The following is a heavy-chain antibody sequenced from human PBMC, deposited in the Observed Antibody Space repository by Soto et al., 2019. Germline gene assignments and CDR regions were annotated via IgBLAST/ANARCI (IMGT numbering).Heavy chain of an antibody. CDR3: ASAQFEYGDYRLDY. D-gene: IGHD4-17*01. CDR2: IYTSGST. V-gene: IGHV4-4*07. CDR1: GCSISSHD. J-gene: IGHJ4*02. Sequence: PSETLSLTCPVSGCSISSHDWSWIRQPAGKGLEWIGRIYTSGSTNYNPSLKSRVTMSVDTSKNQFSLKLSSVTAADTAVYYCASAQFEYGDYRLDYWGQGTLVTVSS.